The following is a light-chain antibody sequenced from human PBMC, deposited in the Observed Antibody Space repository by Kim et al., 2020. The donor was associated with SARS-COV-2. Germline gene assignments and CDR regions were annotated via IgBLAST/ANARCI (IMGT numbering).Light chain of an antibody. CDR1: QGISKD. J-gene: IGKJ1*01. CDR2: AAS. CDR3: QKYNGAPWT. Sequence: DIQMTQSPSSLSASVGERVTITCRASQGISKDLAWYQQKPGNAPKLLIFAASALQSGVPTRFSGSGSGTDFTLTISSLQPEDVATYYCQKYNGAPWTFGQGTKLEI. V-gene: IGKV1-27*01.